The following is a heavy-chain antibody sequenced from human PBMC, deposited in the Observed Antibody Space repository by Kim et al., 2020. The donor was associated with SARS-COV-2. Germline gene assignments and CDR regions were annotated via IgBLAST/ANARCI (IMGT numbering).Heavy chain of an antibody. Sequence: SETLSLTCTVSGGSISSGGYYWSWIRQHPGKGLEWIGYIYYSGSTYYNPSLKSRVTISVDTSKNQFSLKLSSVTAADTAVYYCARGNPGTYYDILTGYPFPDYWGQGTLVTVSS. D-gene: IGHD3-9*01. J-gene: IGHJ4*02. CDR3: ARGNPGTYYDILTGYPFPDY. CDR1: GGSISSGGYY. V-gene: IGHV4-31*03. CDR2: IYYSGST.